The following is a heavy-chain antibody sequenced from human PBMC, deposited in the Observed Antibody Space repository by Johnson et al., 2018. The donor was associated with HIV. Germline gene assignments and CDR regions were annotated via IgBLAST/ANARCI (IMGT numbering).Heavy chain of an antibody. Sequence: VQLVESGGGVVQPGKSLRLSCAASGFTFSSYGMSWVRQAPGKGLEWVSGINWNGGSTGYADSVKGRFTISRDNAKKSLYLQMNSLRAEDTAVYYCARSYRSGSYHGGGWKAFDIWGQGTMVTVSS. J-gene: IGHJ3*02. CDR1: GFTFSSYG. CDR2: INWNGGST. V-gene: IGHV3-20*04. D-gene: IGHD1-26*01. CDR3: ARSYRSGSYHGGGWKAFDI.